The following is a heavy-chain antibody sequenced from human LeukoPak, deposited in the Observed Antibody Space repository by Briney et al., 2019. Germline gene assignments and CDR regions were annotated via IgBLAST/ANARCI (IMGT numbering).Heavy chain of an antibody. V-gene: IGHV4-59*08. D-gene: IGHD6-13*01. Sequence: SETLSFTCTVSGGSISSYYWSWIRQPPGKGLEWIGYIYYSGSTNYNPSLKSRVTMSLDTSRSQFSLRLKSLTAADTAVYYCARQIIRGQYLVHFDYWSQGILVTVSS. J-gene: IGHJ4*02. CDR2: IYYSGST. CDR1: GGSISSYY. CDR3: ARQIIRGQYLVHFDY.